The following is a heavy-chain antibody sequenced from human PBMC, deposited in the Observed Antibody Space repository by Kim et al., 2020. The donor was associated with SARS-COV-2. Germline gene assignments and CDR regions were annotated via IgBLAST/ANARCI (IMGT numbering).Heavy chain of an antibody. D-gene: IGHD1-1*01. CDR1: GFTFTSYN. V-gene: IGHV3-33*01. CDR2: IWYDGTNR. CDR3: ARDRPVRDYYYYGMDI. J-gene: IGHJ6*01. Sequence: GGSLRLSCAGSGFTFTSYNVHWVRQAPCKGLEWVAGIWYDGTNRYYVDSAKGRFTISRDNSKNTVYLEMNSLRAEDTAIYYCARDRPVRDYYYYGMDIWGQGTTVAVSS.